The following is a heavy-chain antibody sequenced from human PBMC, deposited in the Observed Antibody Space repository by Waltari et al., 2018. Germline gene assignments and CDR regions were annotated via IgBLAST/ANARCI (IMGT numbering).Heavy chain of an antibody. D-gene: IGHD2-21*02. J-gene: IGHJ4*02. CDR3: ARNQVETALGY. CDR1: VATVSNNF. Sequence: EVQLVESGGGLIQLGGSLILSCVASVATVSNNFRTWLRRAPGKGLELVSLIYRGGTTYYADSVRGRFTISRDGSKNTVYLQMNSLRAEETAVYFCARNQVETALGYWGQGTLVTVSS. CDR2: IYRGGTT. V-gene: IGHV3-53*01.